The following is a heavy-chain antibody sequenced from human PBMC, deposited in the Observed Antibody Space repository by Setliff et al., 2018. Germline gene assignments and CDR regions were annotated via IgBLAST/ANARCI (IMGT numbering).Heavy chain of an antibody. Sequence: SVKVSCKASGGTFSSYAISWVRQAPGQGLEWMGGIIPIFGTANYAQKFQGRVTITADESTGTAYMELSSLRPEDTAVYYCARGTANMYDILTGYGAFDIWGQGTMVTVSS. D-gene: IGHD3-9*01. CDR3: ARGTANMYDILTGYGAFDI. J-gene: IGHJ3*02. CDR2: IIPIFGTA. CDR1: GGTFSSYA. V-gene: IGHV1-69*13.